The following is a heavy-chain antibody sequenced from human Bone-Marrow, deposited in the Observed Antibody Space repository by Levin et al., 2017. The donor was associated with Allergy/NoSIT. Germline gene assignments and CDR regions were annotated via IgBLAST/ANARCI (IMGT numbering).Heavy chain of an antibody. D-gene: IGHD3-10*01. J-gene: IGHJ5*02. Sequence: SQTLSLPCAVYGGSFRGSYWSWIRPPPGKGLEWIGEINHSGSTNYNPSLKSRVTISVDTSKNQFSLKLSSVTAADTAVYYCARGKARNYYGSGSYYYNWFDPWGQGTLVTVSS. V-gene: IGHV4-34*01. CDR3: ARGKARNYYGSGSYYYNWFDP. CDR1: GGSFRGSY. CDR2: INHSGST.